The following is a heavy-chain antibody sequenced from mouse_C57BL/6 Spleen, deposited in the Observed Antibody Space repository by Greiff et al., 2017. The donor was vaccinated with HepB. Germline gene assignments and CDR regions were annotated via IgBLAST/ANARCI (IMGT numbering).Heavy chain of an antibody. CDR2: ISSGSSTI. CDR1: GFTFRDYG. V-gene: IGHV5-17*01. CDR3: ARTAVVATWRMDY. J-gene: IGHJ4*01. Sequence: EVMLVESGGGLVKPGGSLKLSCAASGFTFRDYGMHWVRQAPEKGLEWVAYISSGSSTIYYADTLKGRFTISRDNAKNTLFLQMTSLRSEDTAMYYCARTAVVATWRMDYWGQGTSVTVSS. D-gene: IGHD1-1*01.